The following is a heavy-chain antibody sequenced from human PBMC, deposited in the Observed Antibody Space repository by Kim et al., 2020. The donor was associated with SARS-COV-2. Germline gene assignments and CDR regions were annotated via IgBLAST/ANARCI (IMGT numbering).Heavy chain of an antibody. Sequence: AFTVNGRITNTRENSKNKLYLQMNRLRDEDTAVYYCAREIEVVPAAALDYWGQGTLVTVSS. CDR3: AREIEVVPAAALDY. J-gene: IGHJ4*02. D-gene: IGHD2-2*01. V-gene: IGHV3-30*07.